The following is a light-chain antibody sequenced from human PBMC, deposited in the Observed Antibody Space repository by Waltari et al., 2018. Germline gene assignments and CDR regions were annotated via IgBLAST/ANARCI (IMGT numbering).Light chain of an antibody. Sequence: DIQMTQSPSSLSASVGDRVTITCRESQSISSYLNWYQQKPGKAPKLLIYAESNLKTGVPSRFSGSGSGTDFTLTISSLQPEDFATYYCQQSYSTPWTFGQGTKVEIK. V-gene: IGKV1-39*01. CDR2: AES. CDR1: QSISSY. J-gene: IGKJ1*01. CDR3: QQSYSTPWT.